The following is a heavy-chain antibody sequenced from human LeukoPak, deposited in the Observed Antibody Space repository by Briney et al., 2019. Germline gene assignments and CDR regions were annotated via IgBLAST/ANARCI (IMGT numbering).Heavy chain of an antibody. Sequence: SETLSLTCTVSGGSISSYYWSWIRQPAGKGLEWIWRIYTSGSTNYNPSLKSRVTMSVDTSKNQFSMKLSSVTAADTAVYYCARDLPRSIAAAGTGWFDPWGQGTLVTVSS. J-gene: IGHJ5*02. V-gene: IGHV4-4*07. CDR1: GGSISSYY. D-gene: IGHD6-13*01. CDR3: ARDLPRSIAAAGTGWFDP. CDR2: IYTSGST.